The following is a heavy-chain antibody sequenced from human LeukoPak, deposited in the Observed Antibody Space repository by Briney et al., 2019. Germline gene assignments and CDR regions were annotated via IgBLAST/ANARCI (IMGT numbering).Heavy chain of an antibody. D-gene: IGHD5-18*01. CDR2: IYYSGST. CDR1: GGSISGYY. Sequence: SETLSLTCTVSGGSISGYYWSWIRQPPGKGLEWIGYIYYSGSTNYNPSLKSRVTISVDTSKNQFSLKLSSVTAADTAVYYCANPTAMVTADYWGQGTLVTVSS. V-gene: IGHV4-59*08. J-gene: IGHJ4*02. CDR3: ANPTAMVTADY.